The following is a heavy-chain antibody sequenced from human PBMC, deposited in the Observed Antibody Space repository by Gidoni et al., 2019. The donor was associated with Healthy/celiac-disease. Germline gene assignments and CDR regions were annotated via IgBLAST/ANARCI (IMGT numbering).Heavy chain of an antibody. CDR2: IDYSRST. Sequence: QLQLLESDPGLSTPSETLSLTCTVPAGSSTSSSYYWGGLRHPPGKGLEWIGSIDYSRSTYYNPSLKSRVTISVDTSKNQCSLKLSSVTAADTAVYYCASSSFGGVIFVNWGQGTLVTVSS. CDR1: AGSSTSSSYY. V-gene: IGHV4-39*01. CDR3: ASSSFGGVIFVN. J-gene: IGHJ4*02. D-gene: IGHD3-16*01.